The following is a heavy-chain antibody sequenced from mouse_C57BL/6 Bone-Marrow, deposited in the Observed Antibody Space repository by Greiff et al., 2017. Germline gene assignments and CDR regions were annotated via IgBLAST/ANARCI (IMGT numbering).Heavy chain of an antibody. CDR2: ISDGGSYT. Sequence: EVKLMESGGGLVKPGGSLKLSCAASGFTFSSYAMSWVRQTPEKRLEWVATISDGGSYTYYPDNVKGRFTISRDNAKNNLYLQMSHLKSEDTAMYYCARDLTTVAAYWGQGTLVTVSA. CDR1: GFTFSSYA. V-gene: IGHV5-4*01. D-gene: IGHD1-1*01. J-gene: IGHJ3*01. CDR3: ARDLTTVAAY.